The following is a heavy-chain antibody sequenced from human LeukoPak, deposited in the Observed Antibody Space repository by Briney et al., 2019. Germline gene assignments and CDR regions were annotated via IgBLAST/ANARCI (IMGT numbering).Heavy chain of an antibody. Sequence: SETLSLTCTVSGGSISSSSYYWGWIRQPPGKGLEWIGSIYYSGSTYYNPSLKSRVTISVDTSKNQFSLKLSSVTAADTAVYYCATLFGYFLAFDIWGQGTMVTVSS. CDR3: ATLFGYFLAFDI. J-gene: IGHJ3*02. D-gene: IGHD3-16*01. V-gene: IGHV4-39*01. CDR1: GGSISSSSYY. CDR2: IYYSGST.